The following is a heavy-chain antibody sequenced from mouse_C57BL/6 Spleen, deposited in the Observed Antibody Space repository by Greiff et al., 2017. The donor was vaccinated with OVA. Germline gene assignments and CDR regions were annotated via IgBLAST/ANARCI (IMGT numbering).Heavy chain of an antibody. Sequence: EVMLVESGGGLVKPGGSLKLSCAASGFTFSSYTMSWVRQTPEKRLEWVATISGGGGNTYYPDSVKGRFTISRDNAKNTLYLQMSSMRSEDTAVYDCARLQNHYGSSPRFADWGKGTLVTVSA. CDR2: ISGGGGNT. V-gene: IGHV5-9*01. J-gene: IGHJ3*01. CDR3: ARLQNHYGSSPRFAD. CDR1: GFTFSSYT. D-gene: IGHD1-1*01.